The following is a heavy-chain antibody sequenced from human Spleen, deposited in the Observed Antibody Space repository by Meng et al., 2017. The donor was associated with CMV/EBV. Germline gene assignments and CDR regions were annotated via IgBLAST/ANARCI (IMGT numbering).Heavy chain of an antibody. Sequence: ASVKVSCKASGYTFTGYYLHWVRQAPGQGLEWMGWINPNSGDTNYAEDFQGRVIMTRDTSISTAYMELKRLRSDDTAVYYCARVHYYDSSGYYPGYYYYYGMDVWGQGTTVTVSS. D-gene: IGHD3-22*01. J-gene: IGHJ6*02. CDR1: GYTFTGYY. CDR3: ARVHYYDSSGYYPGYYYYYGMDV. CDR2: INPNSGDT. V-gene: IGHV1-2*02.